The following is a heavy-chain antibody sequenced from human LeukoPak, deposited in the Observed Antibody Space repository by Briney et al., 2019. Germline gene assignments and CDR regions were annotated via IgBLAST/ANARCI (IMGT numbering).Heavy chain of an antibody. Sequence: GGSLRLSCEASGFTFSAYAMTWVRQAPGKGLEWVSAISVSGGSTYYADSVKGRFTISRDNSKNTLYLQMNSLRAEDTAVYYCAKDPSRPAYYYYGMDVWGQGTTVTVSS. CDR1: GFTFSAYA. J-gene: IGHJ6*02. V-gene: IGHV3-23*01. CDR2: ISVSGGST. CDR3: AKDPSRPAYYYYGMDV.